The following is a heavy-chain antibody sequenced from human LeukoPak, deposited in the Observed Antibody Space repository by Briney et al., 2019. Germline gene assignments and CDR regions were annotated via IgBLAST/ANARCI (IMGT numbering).Heavy chain of an antibody. CDR1: GFTFSRYP. D-gene: IGHD5-24*01. J-gene: IGHJ4*02. V-gene: IGHV3-30*09. CDR3: ARARENGYSEIDY. CDR2: ISTDVSAQ. Sequence: PGGSLRLSCAASGFTFSRYPMHWVRQAPGEAPGKGLECVAVISTDVSAQHYANSVNGRFAISRDNSKNTLYLQLNSLRIEDTALYYCARARENGYSEIDYWGQGTLVTVSS.